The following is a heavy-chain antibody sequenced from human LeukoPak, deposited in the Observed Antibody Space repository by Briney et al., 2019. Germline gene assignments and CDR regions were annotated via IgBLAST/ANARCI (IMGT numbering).Heavy chain of an antibody. J-gene: IGHJ4*01. CDR2: ITTSSGTI. V-gene: IGHV3-48*02. D-gene: IGHD6-13*01. Sequence: GGSLRLSCAASGFTFSNYAMNWVRQAPGKGLEWVSYITTSSGTIYYADSVKGRSTISRDNAKNSLYLQMNSLRDEDTAVYYCARDYYSSTWNSDYWGHGTLVTVSS. CDR3: ARDYYSSTWNSDY. CDR1: GFTFSNYA.